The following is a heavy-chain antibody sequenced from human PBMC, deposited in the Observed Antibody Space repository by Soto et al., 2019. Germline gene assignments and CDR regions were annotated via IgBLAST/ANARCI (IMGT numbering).Heavy chain of an antibody. V-gene: IGHV3-23*01. CDR3: AKYLEFTTPYFDY. Sequence: GGSLRLSCAASGFTFSPYSMTWVRQAPGKGLEWVSSITGNSVITHYADSVRGRFTISRDNSKNTLYLQMDSLRAEDTAVYYCAKYLEFTTPYFDYWGQGALVTVSS. D-gene: IGHD3-22*01. CDR2: ITGNSVIT. J-gene: IGHJ4*02. CDR1: GFTFSPYS.